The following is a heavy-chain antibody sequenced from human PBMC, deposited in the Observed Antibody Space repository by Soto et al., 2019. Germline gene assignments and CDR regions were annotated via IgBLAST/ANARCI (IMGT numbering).Heavy chain of an antibody. V-gene: IGHV4-59*01. CDR1: GGSISSYY. D-gene: IGHD1-7*01. J-gene: IGHJ4*02. CDR2: IYYSGST. CDR3: AKYIAAGTGPTQGDY. Sequence: SETLSLTCTVSGGSISSYYWSWIRQPPGKGLEWIGYIYYSGSTNYNPSLKSRVTISVDTSKNQFSLKLSSVTAADTAVYFCAKYIAAGTGPTQGDYWGQGTLVTVSS.